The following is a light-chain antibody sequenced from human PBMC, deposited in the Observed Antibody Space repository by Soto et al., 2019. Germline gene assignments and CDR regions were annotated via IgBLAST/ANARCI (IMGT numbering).Light chain of an antibody. Sequence: SYELTQPPSVSVAPGQTARITCGGTNIGSKSVHWYQQKPGQAPVLVIYYDSDRPSGIPERFSGSNSGNTATLTISRVEAGDEADYYCQVWDSSSDRGVFGGGTKVTVL. CDR3: QVWDSSSDRGV. CDR1: NIGSKS. V-gene: IGLV3-21*04. J-gene: IGLJ2*01. CDR2: YDS.